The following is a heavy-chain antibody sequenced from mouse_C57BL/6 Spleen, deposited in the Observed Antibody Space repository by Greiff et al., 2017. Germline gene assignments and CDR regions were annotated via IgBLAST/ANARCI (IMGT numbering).Heavy chain of an antibody. D-gene: IGHD2-1*01. CDR1: GYTFTSYW. J-gene: IGHJ4*01. CDR3: ATNGNYGGDAMDY. CDR2: IYPGSGST. Sequence: QVQLQQPGAELVKPGASVKMSCKASGYTFTSYWITWVKQRPGQGLEWIGDIYPGSGSTNYNEKFKSKATLTVDTSSSTAYMQLSSLTSEDSAVYYCATNGNYGGDAMDYWGQGTSVTVSS. V-gene: IGHV1-55*01.